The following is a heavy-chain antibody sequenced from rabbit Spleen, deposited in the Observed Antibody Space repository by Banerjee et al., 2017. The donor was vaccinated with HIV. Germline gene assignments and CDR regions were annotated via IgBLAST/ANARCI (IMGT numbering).Heavy chain of an antibody. D-gene: IGHD8-1*01. Sequence: QEQLVESRGGLVKPGGSLTLTCTASGITIISGYWIWRVRQAPGKGLEWIGCIGTGRGGSTSYASWAKGRFTITRSTSLNTVTLQMTSLTAADTATYFCARDGAGGTYFALWGPGTLVTV. CDR3: ARDGAGGTYFAL. CDR2: IGTGRGGST. CDR1: GITIISGYW. V-gene: IGHV1S45*01. J-gene: IGHJ4*01.